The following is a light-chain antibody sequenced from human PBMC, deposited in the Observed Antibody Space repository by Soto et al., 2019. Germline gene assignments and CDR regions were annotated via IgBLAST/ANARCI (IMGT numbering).Light chain of an antibody. Sequence: QSVLTQPASVSGSPGQSIAISCTGTSSDVGSYNLVSWYQQYPGKAPKLMIYEDNKRPSGVSNRFSGSKSGNTASLTISGLQAEDEADYYCCSYAGSSTYAFGTGTKVTVL. CDR2: EDN. CDR3: CSYAGSSTYA. CDR1: SSDVGSYNL. J-gene: IGLJ1*01. V-gene: IGLV2-23*01.